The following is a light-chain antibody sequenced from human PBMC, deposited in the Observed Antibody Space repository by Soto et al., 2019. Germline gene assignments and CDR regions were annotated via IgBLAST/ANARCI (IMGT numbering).Light chain of an antibody. CDR3: QQRSNWPLT. CDR1: QSVSSY. CDR2: DAS. V-gene: IGKV3-11*01. J-gene: IGKJ4*01. Sequence: EIVLTQSPVTLSLSPGERATLSCRASQSVSSYLAWYQQKPGQAPRLLIFDASNRATGVPARFSGSGSGTDFTLTISSLEPEDFAVYYCQQRSNWPLTFGGGNRVEIK.